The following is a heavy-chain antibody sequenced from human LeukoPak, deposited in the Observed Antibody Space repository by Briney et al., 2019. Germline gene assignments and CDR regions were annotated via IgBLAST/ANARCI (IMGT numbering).Heavy chain of an antibody. CDR2: TSSGSSWI. CDR1: GFTFSSYG. D-gene: IGHD1-1*01. J-gene: IGHJ5*02. Sequence: PGGSLRLSCAASGFTFSSYGMNWVRQTPGKGPEWVASTSSGSSWIYYADSVRGRFTISKDNAKNLLYLQMNSLRVEGTAIYYCARDAGGRTQREGWFDPWGQGTLVTVSS. CDR3: ARDAGGRTQREGWFDP. V-gene: IGHV3-21*06.